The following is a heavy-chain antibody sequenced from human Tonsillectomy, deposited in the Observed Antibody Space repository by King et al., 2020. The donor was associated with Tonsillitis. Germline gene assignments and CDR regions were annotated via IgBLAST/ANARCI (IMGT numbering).Heavy chain of an antibody. D-gene: IGHD3-9*01. CDR1: GFPFSSYG. CDR2: VWDADNDK. J-gene: IGHJ3*01. Sequence: VQLVESGGGVVQPGTSLRLSCAASGFPFSSYGMHWVRQAPGKGLEWVGAVWDADNDKYYAASVKGRFTISRDNSKNTLSLQMNSLRAEDTAVFYCAREPYDIPGACDLWGQGTMVAVSS. CDR3: AREPYDIPGACDL. V-gene: IGHV3-33*01.